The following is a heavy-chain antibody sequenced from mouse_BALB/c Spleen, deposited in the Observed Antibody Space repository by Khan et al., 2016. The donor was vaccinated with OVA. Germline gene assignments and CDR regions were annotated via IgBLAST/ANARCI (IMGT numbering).Heavy chain of an antibody. Sequence: QVQLKESGPGLVAPSQSLSITCTVSGFSLTDYAVSWIRQPPGKGLEWLGVIWAGGSKYYNSAVKSRLSISKENSKSQDFLKVYSLKTDDTAMSYCAKDPPYYGLDYWGQGTSVTVSS. CDR3: AKDPPYYGLDY. CDR2: IWAGGSK. V-gene: IGHV2-6-5*01. CDR1: GFSLTDYA. J-gene: IGHJ4*01.